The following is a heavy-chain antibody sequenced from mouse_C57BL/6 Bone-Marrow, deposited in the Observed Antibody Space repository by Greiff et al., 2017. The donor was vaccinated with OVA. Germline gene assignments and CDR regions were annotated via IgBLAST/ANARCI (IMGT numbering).Heavy chain of an antibody. D-gene: IGHD1-1*01. CDR2: INSDGSEI. J-gene: IGHJ1*03. Sequence: EVHLVETGGGLVQPGGSRGLSCEGSGFTFSGSWMSWVRQTPGKTLEWIGDINSDGSEINYAPSIKDRVTIFRDNDKSTLYLQMSNVRSENTATYFCMRYSSSYWYFDVWGTGTTVTVSS. V-gene: IGHV11-2*01. CDR3: MRYSSSYWYFDV. CDR1: GFTFSGSW.